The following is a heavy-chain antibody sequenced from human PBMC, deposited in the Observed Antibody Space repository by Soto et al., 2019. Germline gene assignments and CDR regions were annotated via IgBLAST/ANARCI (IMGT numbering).Heavy chain of an antibody. D-gene: IGHD3-3*01. V-gene: IGHV4-61*01. CDR2: IHYSGST. J-gene: IGHJ4*02. Sequence: SETLSLTCTVSGGSVSSTSYYWTWIRQPPGKGLEWIGYIHYSGSTNYNPSLQSRVTISVDTSKNHYSLELTSVTAADTAVYFCARAPAGLDTIRYFDYWGQGKLATVSS. CDR3: ARAPAGLDTIRYFDY. CDR1: GGSVSSTSYY.